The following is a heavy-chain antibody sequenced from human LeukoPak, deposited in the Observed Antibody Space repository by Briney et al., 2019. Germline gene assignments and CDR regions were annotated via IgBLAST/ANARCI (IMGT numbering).Heavy chain of an antibody. D-gene: IGHD3-22*01. J-gene: IGHJ4*02. CDR2: ISGSGGTT. CDR1: GFTFSSYG. Sequence: GGSLRLSCAASGFTFSSYGMNWVRQAPGKGLEWVSGISGSGGTTYYADSVKGRFTISRDNSKNSRSLQVSSLRAEDTAVYYCAKTNGYYSDWGQGTLVTVSS. V-gene: IGHV3-23*01. CDR3: AKTNGYYSD.